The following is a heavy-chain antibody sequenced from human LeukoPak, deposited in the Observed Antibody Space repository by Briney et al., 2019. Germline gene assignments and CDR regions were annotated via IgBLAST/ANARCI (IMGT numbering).Heavy chain of an antibody. J-gene: IGHJ3*01. V-gene: IGHV5-51*01. CDR1: GYSFTSYC. CDR3: GMSGDRVPLQDDVFDV. Sequence: HGESLKISCQVSGYSFTSYCIGWVRQMPGKGLEWMGIIYPGDSGPTYSPSFQGQVTISVDKSLNTAYLQWSSLQASDTAMYYCGMSGDRVPLQDDVFDVWGQGTMVTVST. CDR2: IYPGDSGP. D-gene: IGHD1-26*01.